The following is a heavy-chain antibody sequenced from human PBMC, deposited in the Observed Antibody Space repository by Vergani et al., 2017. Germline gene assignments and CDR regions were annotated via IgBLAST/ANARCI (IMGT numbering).Heavy chain of an antibody. CDR1: GGSFSGYY. Sequence: QVQLQQWGAGLLKPSETLSLTCAVYGGSFSGYYWSWIRQPPGKGLEWIGEINHSGSTNYNPSLKSRVTISVDTYKNQFSLKLSSVTAADTAVYYCARDRYYDSSGYETWGQGTLVTVS. J-gene: IGHJ4*02. V-gene: IGHV4-34*01. D-gene: IGHD3-22*01. CDR2: INHSGST. CDR3: ARDRYYDSSGYET.